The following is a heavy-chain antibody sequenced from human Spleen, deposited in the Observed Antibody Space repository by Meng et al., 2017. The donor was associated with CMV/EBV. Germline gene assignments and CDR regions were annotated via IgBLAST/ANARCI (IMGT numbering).Heavy chain of an antibody. CDR1: GGTFGRSA. J-gene: IGHJ5*02. Sequence: SVKVSCKASGGTFGRSAFSWVRQAPGQGPEWMGGIIPTLAIPTYAQNFQGRVTITADMSTNTIYMELISLRSDDTAVYFCARGPDRLLGPTYVDPWGPGTLVTVSS. CDR3: ARGPDRLLGPTYVDP. D-gene: IGHD1-26*01. CDR2: IIPTLAIP. V-gene: IGHV1-69*10.